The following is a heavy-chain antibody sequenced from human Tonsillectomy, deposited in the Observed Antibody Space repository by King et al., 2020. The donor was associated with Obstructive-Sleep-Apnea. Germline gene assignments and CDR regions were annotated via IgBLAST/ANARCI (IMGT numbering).Heavy chain of an antibody. V-gene: IGHV4-59*01. CDR3: ASTYGSGSYYSDYYYYYGMDV. CDR2: IYYSGST. Sequence: VQLQESGPGLVKPSETLSLTCTVSGGSISSYYWSWIRQPPGKGLEWIGYIYYSGSTNYNPSLKSRVTISVDTSKNQFPLKLSSATAADTAVYYCASTYGSGSYYSDYYYYYGMDVWGQGTTVTVSS. J-gene: IGHJ6*02. CDR1: GGSISSYY. D-gene: IGHD3-10*01.